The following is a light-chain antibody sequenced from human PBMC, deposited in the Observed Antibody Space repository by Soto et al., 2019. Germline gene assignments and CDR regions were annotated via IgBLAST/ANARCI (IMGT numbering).Light chain of an antibody. V-gene: IGKV1-5*03. CDR1: QSISSW. J-gene: IGKJ4*01. CDR2: QAS. CDR3: QQYNSYPVT. Sequence: DIRMTQSPSTLSASVGDRVTTTCRASQSISSWLAWYQQKPGKAPKLLIYQASASESGVPSRFSGSGSGTEFTLTITSLQPDDFATYYCQQYNSYPVTFGGGTRVEIK.